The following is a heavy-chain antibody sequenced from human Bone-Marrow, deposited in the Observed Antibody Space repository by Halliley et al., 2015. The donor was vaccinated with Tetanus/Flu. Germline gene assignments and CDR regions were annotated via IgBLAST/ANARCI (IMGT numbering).Heavy chain of an antibody. V-gene: IGHV4-59*08. Sequence: TLSLTCTVFGGSISGYYYSWIRQPPGKGLEWIGYIYYSGSTNYNPSLKSRVTIPLDTSKNQFSLKLSSVTAADTAVYYCARHSSGLYENWVFDLWGRGTLVTVSS. J-gene: IGHJ2*01. D-gene: IGHD6-19*01. CDR1: GGSISGYY. CDR2: IYYSGST. CDR3: ARHSSGLYENWVFDL.